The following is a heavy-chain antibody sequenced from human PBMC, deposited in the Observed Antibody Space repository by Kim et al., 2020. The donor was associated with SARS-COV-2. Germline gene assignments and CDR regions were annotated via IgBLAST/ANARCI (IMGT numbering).Heavy chain of an antibody. Sequence: SVKGRFTISSDNAKNSLYLQMNSLRAEDTAVYYCARVGWSPYYYYYGMDVWGQGTTVTVSS. CDR3: ARVGWSPYYYYYGMDV. V-gene: IGHV3-21*01. J-gene: IGHJ6*02.